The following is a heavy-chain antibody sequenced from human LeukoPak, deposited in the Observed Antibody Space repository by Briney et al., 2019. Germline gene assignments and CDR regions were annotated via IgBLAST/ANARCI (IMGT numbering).Heavy chain of an antibody. CDR1: GFTFSSYS. D-gene: IGHD3-3*01. CDR3: AKAGKNDFWSGYSKYYFDY. V-gene: IGHV3-21*01. Sequence: GGSLRLSCAASGFTFSSYSMNWVRQAPGKGLEWVPSISSSSSYIYYADSVKGRFTISRDNAKNSLYLQMNSLRAEDTAVYYCAKAGKNDFWSGYSKYYFDYWGQGTLVTVSS. J-gene: IGHJ4*02. CDR2: ISSSSSYI.